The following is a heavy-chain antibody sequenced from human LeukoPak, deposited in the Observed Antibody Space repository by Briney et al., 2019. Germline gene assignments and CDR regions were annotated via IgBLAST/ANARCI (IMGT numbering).Heavy chain of an antibody. V-gene: IGHV3-23*01. D-gene: IGHD3-22*01. Sequence: GGSLRLSCQASGFTFYMYAMSWVRQAPGKGLEWVASMCGTAVCTFYPDPVKGRFTISRDNSKNVLYLRMNSLTAEDTAIYYCAKDRPNFHENSGHYYRRDGDSWGQGTLVTVSS. J-gene: IGHJ5*01. CDR3: AKDRPNFHENSGHYYRRDGDS. CDR1: GFTFYMYA. CDR2: MCGTAVCT.